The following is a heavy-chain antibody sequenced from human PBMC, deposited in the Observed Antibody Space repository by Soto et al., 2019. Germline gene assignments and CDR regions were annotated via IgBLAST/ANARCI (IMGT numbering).Heavy chain of an antibody. D-gene: IGHD5-12*01. V-gene: IGHV4-59*01. Sequence: PSGTLSLTCTFSGDSISSYYWSWIRQPPGKGLEWIGYIYYSGSTNYNPSLKSRVPISVDTPKNQFSLKLTSVTAADTAVYYCARGVATIGPWGQGTLVTVSS. CDR3: ARGVATIGP. CDR1: GDSISSYY. CDR2: IYYSGST. J-gene: IGHJ5*02.